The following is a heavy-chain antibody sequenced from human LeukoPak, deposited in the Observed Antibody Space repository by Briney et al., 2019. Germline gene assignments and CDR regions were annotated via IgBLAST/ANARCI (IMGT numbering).Heavy chain of an antibody. CDR2: INPNSGDT. V-gene: IGHV1-2*02. J-gene: IGHJ5*02. Sequence: ASVKVSCKASGYTFTGYYMHWVRQAPGQGLEWMGWINPNSGDTNYARNFQGRVTMTRDTSFTTAYMELSRLRSDDTAVYYCARDRLRLGYERTNWFDPWGQGTLVTVSS. D-gene: IGHD2-15*01. CDR1: GYTFTGYY. CDR3: ARDRLRLGYERTNWFDP.